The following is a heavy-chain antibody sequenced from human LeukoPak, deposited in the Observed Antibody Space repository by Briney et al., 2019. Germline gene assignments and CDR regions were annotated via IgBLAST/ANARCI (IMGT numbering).Heavy chain of an antibody. CDR3: ARALSRRIFGVVM. D-gene: IGHD3-3*01. CDR1: GFTFSSYA. Sequence: QPGGSLRLSCAASGFTFSSYAMHWVRQAPGKGLEWVAVISYDGSNKYYADSVKGRFTISRGNSKNTLYLQMNSLRAEDTAVYYCARALSRRIFGVVMWGQGTLVTVSS. V-gene: IGHV3-30*04. J-gene: IGHJ4*02. CDR2: ISYDGSNK.